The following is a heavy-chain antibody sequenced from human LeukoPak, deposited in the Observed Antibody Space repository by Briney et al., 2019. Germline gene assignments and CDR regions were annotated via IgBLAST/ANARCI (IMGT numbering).Heavy chain of an antibody. CDR3: AKDYGDYGDNFDY. D-gene: IGHD4-17*01. Sequence: GGSLRLSCAASGFTFSSYAMSWVRQAPGKGLEWVSAISGSGGSTYYADSVKGRFTISRDNSKNTLYLQMSSLRAEDTAVYYCAKDYGDYGDNFDYWGQGTLVTVSS. J-gene: IGHJ4*02. V-gene: IGHV3-23*01. CDR2: ISGSGGST. CDR1: GFTFSSYA.